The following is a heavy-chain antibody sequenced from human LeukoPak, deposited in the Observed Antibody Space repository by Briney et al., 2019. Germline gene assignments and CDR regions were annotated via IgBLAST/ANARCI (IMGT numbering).Heavy chain of an antibody. V-gene: IGHV1-2*02. CDR1: GYTFTGYY. CDR3: ARVDYGSQWGYGMDV. CDR2: INPNSGGT. D-gene: IGHD3-10*01. Sequence: ASVKVSCKASGYTFTGYYMHWVRQAPGQGLEWMGWINPNSGGTNYAQKFQGRVAMTRDTSISAAYMELSRLRSDDTAVHYCARVDYGSQWGYGMDVWGQGTTVTVSS. J-gene: IGHJ6*02.